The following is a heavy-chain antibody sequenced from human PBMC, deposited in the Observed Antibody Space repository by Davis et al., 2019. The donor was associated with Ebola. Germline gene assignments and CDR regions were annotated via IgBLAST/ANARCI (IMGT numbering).Heavy chain of an antibody. CDR2: INWNSDNI. V-gene: IGHV3-9*01. CDR3: TKDLSVGLYFNAMGV. CDR1: GFTFDDYA. Sequence: PGGSLRLSCAASGFTFDDYAMHWVRQAPGKGLEWVSGINWNSDNIAYADSVKGRFTISRDNAKKSLYLQMNSLRPEDTALYYCTKDLSVGLYFNAMGVWGQGTTVTV. J-gene: IGHJ6*02.